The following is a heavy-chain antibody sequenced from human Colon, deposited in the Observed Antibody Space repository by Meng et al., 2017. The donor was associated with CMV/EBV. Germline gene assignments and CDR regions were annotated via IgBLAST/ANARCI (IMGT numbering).Heavy chain of an antibody. CDR3: ARHRGGSLDF. CDR1: GFILSNFA. CDR2: TYSGDTRT. D-gene: IGHD1-26*01. J-gene: IGHJ4*02. V-gene: IGHV3-23*03. Sequence: GGSLRLSCAASGFILSNFAMSWVRQSPGKGLKWVSVTYSGDTRTYYADSVKGRFTISRDESRNTVYLQMNSLRIEDTAIYYCARHRGGSLDFWGPGTLVTVSS.